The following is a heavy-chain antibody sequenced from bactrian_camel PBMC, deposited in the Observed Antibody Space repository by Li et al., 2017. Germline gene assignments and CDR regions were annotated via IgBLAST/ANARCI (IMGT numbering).Heavy chain of an antibody. J-gene: IGHJ4*01. CDR1: GGITASCG. Sequence: HVQLVESGGGEVQAGGSLELSCAVSGGITASCGMAWYIVGPRKERTFVASISSTNTTTYGDSVKGRFTISQDIAKKTLYLQMNDLKPDDTAIYYCAAVANKDPKTAITVLNVMRERIANHGYWGQGTQVTVS. CDR2: ISSTNTT. CDR3: AAVANKDPKTAITVLNVMRERIANHGY. D-gene: IGHD3*01. V-gene: IGHV3S53*01.